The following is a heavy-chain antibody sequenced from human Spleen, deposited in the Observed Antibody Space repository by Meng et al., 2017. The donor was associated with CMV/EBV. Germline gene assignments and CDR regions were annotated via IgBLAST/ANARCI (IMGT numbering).Heavy chain of an antibody. CDR1: GGSFSGYY. V-gene: IGHV4-34*01. CDR3: ASLWFGELFRAY. CDR2: INHSGST. Sequence: LTCAVYGGSFSGYYWSWIHQPPGKGLEWIGEINHSGSTNYNPSLKSRVTISVDTSKNQFSLKLSSVTAADTAVYYCASLWFGELFRAYWGQGTLVTVSS. J-gene: IGHJ4*02. D-gene: IGHD3-10*01.